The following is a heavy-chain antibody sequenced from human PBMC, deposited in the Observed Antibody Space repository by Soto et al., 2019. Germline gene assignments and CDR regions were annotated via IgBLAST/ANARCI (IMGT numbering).Heavy chain of an antibody. CDR2: ISNSGHSA. CDR1: GFTFSSYA. J-gene: IGHJ5*02. Sequence: GGSLRLSCAASGFTFSSYAMNWVRQAPGKGLEWISVISNSGHSAYYADSVKGRFTISRDNSKNTLYLQIKSLRAENTAAYYCAKGGPTFLNWFGPWGQGTLVTVSS. CDR3: AKGGPTFLNWFGP. D-gene: IGHD5-12*01. V-gene: IGHV3-23*01.